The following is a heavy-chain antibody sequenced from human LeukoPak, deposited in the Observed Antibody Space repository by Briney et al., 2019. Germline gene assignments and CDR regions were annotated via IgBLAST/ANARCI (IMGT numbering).Heavy chain of an antibody. V-gene: IGHV3-48*04. J-gene: IGHJ4*02. CDR1: GFTFSSYA. CDR2: ISSSGSTI. Sequence: GGSLRLSCAASGFTFSSYALNWVRQAPGKGLEWVSYISSSGSTIYYADSVKGRFTISRDNAKNSLYLQMNSLRAEDTAVYYCARDREIRSYYFDYWGQGTLVTVSS. D-gene: IGHD1-26*01. CDR3: ARDREIRSYYFDY.